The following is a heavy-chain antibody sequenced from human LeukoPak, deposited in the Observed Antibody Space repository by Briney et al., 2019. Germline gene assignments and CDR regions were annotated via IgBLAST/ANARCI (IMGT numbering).Heavy chain of an antibody. Sequence: WGSLRLSCAASGFTVSSNYMSWVRQAPGKGLEWVSVIYSGVSTYYADSVKGRFTISRDNSKNTLYLQMNSLRAEDTAVYYCARTVGYGDYHWFDPWGQGTLVTVSS. CDR2: IYSGVST. CDR3: ARTVGYGDYHWFDP. J-gene: IGHJ5*02. D-gene: IGHD4-17*01. V-gene: IGHV3-53*01. CDR1: GFTVSSNY.